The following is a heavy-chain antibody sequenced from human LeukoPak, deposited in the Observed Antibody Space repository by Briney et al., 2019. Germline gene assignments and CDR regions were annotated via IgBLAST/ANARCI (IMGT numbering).Heavy chain of an antibody. D-gene: IGHD2-2*01. CDR2: ISWNSGSI. V-gene: IGHV3-9*01. CDR1: GFTFDDYA. J-gene: IGHJ4*02. CDR3: AKGLGYCSSTSCSPFDY. Sequence: GRSLRLSCAASGFTFDDYAMHWVRRAPGKGLEWVSGISWNSGSIGYADSVKGRFTISRDNAKNSLYLQMNSLRAEDTALYYCAKGLGYCSSTSCSPFDYWGQGTLVTVSP.